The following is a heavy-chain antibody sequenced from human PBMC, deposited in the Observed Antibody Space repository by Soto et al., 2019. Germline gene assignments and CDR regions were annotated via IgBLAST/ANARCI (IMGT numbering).Heavy chain of an antibody. CDR1: GFTFDDYA. CDR3: AKAAAFRTHDAFDI. D-gene: IGHD6-25*01. V-gene: IGHV3-9*01. CDR2: ISWNSGSI. J-gene: IGHJ3*02. Sequence: GGSLRLSCAASGFTFDDYAMHWVRQAPGKGLEWVSGISWNSGSIGYADSVKGRFTISRDNAKNSLYLQMNSLRAEDTALYYCAKAAAFRTHDAFDIWGQGTMVTVSS.